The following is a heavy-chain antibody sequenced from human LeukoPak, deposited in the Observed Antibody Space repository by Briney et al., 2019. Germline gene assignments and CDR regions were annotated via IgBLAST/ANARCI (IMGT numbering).Heavy chain of an antibody. Sequence: GGSLRLSCAASGFTFSSYWMSWVRQAPGKGLEWVANIKQDGSEKYYVDSVKGRFTISRDNAKNSLYLQMNSLRAEDTAVYYCASRSDGYNPGASDYWGQGTLVTVSS. CDR2: IKQDGSEK. D-gene: IGHD5-24*01. V-gene: IGHV3-7*01. CDR1: GFTFSSYW. J-gene: IGHJ4*02. CDR3: ASRSDGYNPGASDY.